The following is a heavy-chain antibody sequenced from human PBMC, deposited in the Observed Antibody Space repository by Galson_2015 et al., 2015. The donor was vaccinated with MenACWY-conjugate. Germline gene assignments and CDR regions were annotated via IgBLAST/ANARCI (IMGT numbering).Heavy chain of an antibody. CDR1: GFTFSSYW. V-gene: IGHV3-74*01. CDR3: VRGGGNNGYPRNAFDI. CDR2: INSDGSST. D-gene: IGHD5-12*01. Sequence: SLRLSCAASGFTFSSYWMHWVRQAPGKGLVWVSLINSDGSSTSYADSVEGRFTISRDSAKNTLSLQMSSLRAEDTAVYYCVRGGGNNGYPRNAFDIWGQGTMVTVSS. J-gene: IGHJ3*02.